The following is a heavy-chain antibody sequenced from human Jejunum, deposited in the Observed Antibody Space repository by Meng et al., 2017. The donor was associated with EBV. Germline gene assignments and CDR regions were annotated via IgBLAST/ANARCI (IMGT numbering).Heavy chain of an antibody. V-gene: IGHV3-74*01. Sequence: GHVGGAGGGLVQPGGSLRLSVVGSGYTFSNYWMHWVRQTPGKGLVWVSRINEDGTHTDYADSVKGRFTISRDNAKNTLTLQMNSLRVEDTAVYYCSRDLRGPFDYWGQGTLVTVSS. CDR1: GYTFSNYW. J-gene: IGHJ4*02. CDR3: SRDLRGPFDY. CDR2: INEDGTHT. D-gene: IGHD3-16*01.